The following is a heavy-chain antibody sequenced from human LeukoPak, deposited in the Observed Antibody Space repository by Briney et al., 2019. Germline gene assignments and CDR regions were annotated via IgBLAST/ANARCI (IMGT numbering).Heavy chain of an antibody. D-gene: IGHD5-24*01. J-gene: IGHJ6*02. CDR2: ISTSGSYI. Sequence: GGSLRLSCAASGFTFTTYSMTWVRQAPGKGLEWVSSISTSGSYIYYADSLKGRFTISRDNAKNSLYLQMNSLRAEDTAVYYCARDRNYLAPSYYYYGMDVWGQGTTVTVSS. V-gene: IGHV3-21*01. CDR3: ARDRNYLAPSYYYYGMDV. CDR1: GFTFTTYS.